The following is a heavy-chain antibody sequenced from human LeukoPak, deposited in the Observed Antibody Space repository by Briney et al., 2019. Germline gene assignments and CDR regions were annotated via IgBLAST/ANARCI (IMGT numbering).Heavy chain of an antibody. CDR3: ARARVAAGTKVFDC. Sequence: SETLSLTCTVSGGSISSYYWSWIRQPPGKGQEWIGYIYYSGSTNYNPSLKSRVTISVDTSKNQFSLKLSSVTAADTAVYYCARARVAAGTKVFDCWGQGTLVTVSS. D-gene: IGHD6-13*01. CDR2: IYYSGST. V-gene: IGHV4-59*01. J-gene: IGHJ4*02. CDR1: GGSISSYY.